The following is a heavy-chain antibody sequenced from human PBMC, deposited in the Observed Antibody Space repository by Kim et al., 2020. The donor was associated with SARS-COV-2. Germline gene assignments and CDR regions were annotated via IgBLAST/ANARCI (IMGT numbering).Heavy chain of an antibody. Sequence: GGSLRLSCTASGFTLSGHWMSWVRQAPGKGLEWVACIHPDGSDTYYVDSLKGRSTISRDNAHNSLYLQLNSLRAEDTAIYYCARDNYDDRGSYVGVEFWGQGTLLPVSS. CDR3: ARDNYDDRGSYVGVEF. J-gene: IGHJ4*02. CDR1: GFTLSGHW. D-gene: IGHD3-22*01. CDR2: IHPDGSDT. V-gene: IGHV3-7*03.